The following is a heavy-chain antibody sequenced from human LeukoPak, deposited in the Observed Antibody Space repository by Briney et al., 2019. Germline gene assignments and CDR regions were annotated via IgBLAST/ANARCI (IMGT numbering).Heavy chain of an antibody. CDR1: GYSFSTYW. CDR3: ARHKGPRLYYYDSSGYYPDY. CDR2: IYPGDSDT. J-gene: IGHJ4*02. V-gene: IGHV5-51*01. Sequence: GESLKISCKGSGYSFSTYWIGWVRQMPGKGLEWMGIIYPGDSDTRYSPSFQGQVTISADKSISTAYLQWSSLKASDTAMYYCARHKGPRLYYYDSSGYYPDYWGQGTLVTVSS. D-gene: IGHD3-22*01.